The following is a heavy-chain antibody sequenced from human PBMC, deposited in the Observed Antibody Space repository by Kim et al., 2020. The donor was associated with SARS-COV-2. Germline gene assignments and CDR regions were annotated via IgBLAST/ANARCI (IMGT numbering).Heavy chain of an antibody. Sequence: ASVKVSCKASGYTFTSYYMHWVRQAPGQGLEWMGIINPSGGSTSYAQKFQGRVTMTRDTSTSTVYMELSSLRSEDTAVYYCARVLSIGPHEKRSMDVWGQGTTVTVSS. J-gene: IGHJ6*02. D-gene: IGHD3-10*01. CDR2: INPSGGST. V-gene: IGHV1-46*01. CDR3: ARVLSIGPHEKRSMDV. CDR1: GYTFTSYY.